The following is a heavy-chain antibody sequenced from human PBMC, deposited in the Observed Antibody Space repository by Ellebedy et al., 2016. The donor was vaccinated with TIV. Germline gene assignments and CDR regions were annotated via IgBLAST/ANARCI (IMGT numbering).Heavy chain of an antibody. CDR1: GYTFTSYY. V-gene: IGHV1-46*01. Sequence: AASVKVSCKASGYTFTSYYMHWVRQAPGQGLEWMGIINPSGGSTSYAQKFQGRVTMTRDTSTSTVYMELSSLRSEDTAVYYCARETYYYDSSGSRWFDPWGQGTLVTVSS. CDR3: ARETYYYDSSGSRWFDP. D-gene: IGHD3-22*01. CDR2: INPSGGST. J-gene: IGHJ5*02.